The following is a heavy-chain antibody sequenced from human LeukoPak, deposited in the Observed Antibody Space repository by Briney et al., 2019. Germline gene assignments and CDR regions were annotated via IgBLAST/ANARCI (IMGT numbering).Heavy chain of an antibody. CDR1: GFTFSSYW. CDR2: INSDGSGT. J-gene: IGHJ5*01. D-gene: IGHD4-23*01. CDR3: ARTEGTVAYDS. V-gene: IGHV3-74*01. Sequence: GGSLRLSCAASGFTFSSYWMHWVRQAPGKGLVWVLRINSDGSGTIYADSVRGRFTISRDNAKNTLYLQVNSLRAEDTAVYYCARTEGTVAYDSWGQGTLVTVSS.